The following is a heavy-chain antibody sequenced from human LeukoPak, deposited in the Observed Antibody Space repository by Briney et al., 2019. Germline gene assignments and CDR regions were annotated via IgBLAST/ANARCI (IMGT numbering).Heavy chain of an antibody. CDR1: GGSISSYY. CDR3: ARLLGAYYYDSSDYYGMDV. D-gene: IGHD3-22*01. V-gene: IGHV4-59*08. J-gene: IGHJ6*02. CDR2: IYYSGST. Sequence: NSSETLPLTCTVSGGSISSYYWSRIRQPPGRGLEWIGYIYYSGSTNYNPSLKSRVTISVDTSKNQFSLKLSSVTAADTAVYYCARLLGAYYYDSSDYYGMDVWGQGTTVTVSS.